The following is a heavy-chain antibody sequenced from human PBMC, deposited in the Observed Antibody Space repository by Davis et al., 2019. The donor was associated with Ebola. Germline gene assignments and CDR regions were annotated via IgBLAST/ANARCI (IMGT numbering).Heavy chain of an antibody. D-gene: IGHD3-22*01. Sequence: PSETLPPTCAVLGGSFSGYYWSWIRQPPGKGLEWIGEINHSGSTNYNPSLKSRVTISVDTSKNQFSLKLSSVTAADTAVYYCGYYYDSSGYSLPDYWGQGTLVTVSS. CDR1: GGSFSGYY. V-gene: IGHV4-34*01. CDR3: GYYYDSSGYSLPDY. J-gene: IGHJ4*02. CDR2: INHSGST.